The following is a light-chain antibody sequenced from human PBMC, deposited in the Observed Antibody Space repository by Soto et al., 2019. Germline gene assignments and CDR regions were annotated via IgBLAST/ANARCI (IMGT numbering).Light chain of an antibody. Sequence: QSALTQPASVSGSPGQSITISCTGTSSDVGGYNYVSWYQQHPVKAPKLMIYDVSNRPSGVSNRFSGSKSGNTASLTISGLQAEDEADYYCSSYTSSITHVVFGGGTKVTVL. CDR2: DVS. V-gene: IGLV2-14*01. J-gene: IGLJ2*01. CDR1: SSDVGGYNY. CDR3: SSYTSSITHVV.